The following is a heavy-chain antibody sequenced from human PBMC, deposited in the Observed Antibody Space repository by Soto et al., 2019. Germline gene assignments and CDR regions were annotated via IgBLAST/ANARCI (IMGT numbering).Heavy chain of an antibody. V-gene: IGHV1-2*02. D-gene: IGHD3-16*01. CDR1: GYTFTGYY. CDR3: ARPRWGAYGMDG. J-gene: IGHJ6*01. Sequence: ASVKVSCKASGYTFTGYYMHWVRQAPGQGLEWMGWINPNSGGTNYAQKFQGRVTMTRDTSISTAYMELSRLRSDDTAVYYCARPRWGAYGMDGWERGTRVAVAS. CDR2: INPNSGGT.